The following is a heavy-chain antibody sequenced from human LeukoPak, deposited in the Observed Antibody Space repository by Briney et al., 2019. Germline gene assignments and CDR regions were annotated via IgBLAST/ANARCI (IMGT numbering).Heavy chain of an antibody. Sequence: GGSLRLSCAAAGFTFSNYWMHWVRQAPGKGLVWVAAIKTDGSDMQYADSVKGRFAISRDNAKNSLYLQMNSLRAEDTAVYYCARLGQLGYFDYWGQGTLVTVSS. CDR2: IKTDGSDM. V-gene: IGHV3-74*03. CDR1: GFTFSNYW. J-gene: IGHJ4*02. CDR3: ARLGQLGYFDY. D-gene: IGHD6-6*01.